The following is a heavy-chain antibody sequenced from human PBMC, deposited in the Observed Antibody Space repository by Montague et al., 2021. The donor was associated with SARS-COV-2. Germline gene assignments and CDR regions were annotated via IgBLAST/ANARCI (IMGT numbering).Heavy chain of an antibody. CDR2: IKQDGSEK. J-gene: IGHJ3*01. CDR3: AREAVVLLPTTMDDAFDV. CDR1: GFTFSSHY. Sequence: SLRLSCAASGFTFSSHYVTWVRQAPGKGLEWVGNIKQDGSEKFYADFVKGRFTISRDNAENEVFLQMNGLRVDDTAVYYCAREAVVLLPTTMDDAFDVWGQGTMVTVSS. D-gene: IGHD3-10*01. V-gene: IGHV3-7*05.